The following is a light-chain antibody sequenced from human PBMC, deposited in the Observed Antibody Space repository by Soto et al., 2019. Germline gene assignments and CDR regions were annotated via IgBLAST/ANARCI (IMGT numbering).Light chain of an antibody. J-gene: IGKJ5*01. V-gene: IGKV1-9*01. CDR3: QQLHSYPFT. CDR2: GAS. Sequence: IQLTQSPSSLSASVGDSVTITCRASQGITSYLAWYQQKPGKAPNLLIYGASTLQSGVPSRFSGSGSGTDFTLTINSLQPEDFATYYCQQLHSYPFTFGQGTRLEI. CDR1: QGITSY.